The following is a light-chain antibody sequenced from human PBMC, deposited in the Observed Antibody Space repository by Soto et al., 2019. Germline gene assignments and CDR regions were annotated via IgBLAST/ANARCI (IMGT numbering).Light chain of an antibody. CDR3: QQYHNSILM. CDR2: GAS. Sequence: ENVLTQSPGTLSLSPGERATLSCRASQSVSSSHLAWYQQKPGQAPRLLMYGASSRATGIPDRFSGGGSGADFTLTISRLEHEDFGVYYCQQYHNSILMFGPGTKVEI. CDR1: QSVSSSH. J-gene: IGKJ1*01. V-gene: IGKV3-20*01.